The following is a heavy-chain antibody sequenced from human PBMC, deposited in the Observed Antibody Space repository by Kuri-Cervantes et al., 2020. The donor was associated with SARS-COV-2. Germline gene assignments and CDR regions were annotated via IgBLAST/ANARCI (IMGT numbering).Heavy chain of an antibody. J-gene: IGHJ3*02. Sequence: ASVKVSCKASGYTFTSYAMNWVRQAPGQGLEWMGWINTNTGNPTYAQGFTGRFVFSLDTSVSTAYLQISSLKAEDTAVYFCAREEMTTVSHDAFDIWGQGTMVTVSS. CDR3: AREEMTTVSHDAFDI. V-gene: IGHV7-4-1*02. D-gene: IGHD4-17*01. CDR2: INTNTGNP. CDR1: GYTFTSYA.